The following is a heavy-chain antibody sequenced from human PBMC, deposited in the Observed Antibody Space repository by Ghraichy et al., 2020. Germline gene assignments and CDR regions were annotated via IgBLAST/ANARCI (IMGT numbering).Heavy chain of an antibody. CDR2: INPNSGGT. CDR1: GYTFTGYY. Sequence: ASVKVSCKASGYTFTGYYMHWVRQAPGQGLEWMGRINPNSGGTNYAQKFQGRVTMTRDTSISTAYMELSRLRSDDTAVYYCASSPDYYYYYMDVWGKGTTVTVSS. J-gene: IGHJ6*03. CDR3: ASSPDYYYYYMDV. V-gene: IGHV1-2*06.